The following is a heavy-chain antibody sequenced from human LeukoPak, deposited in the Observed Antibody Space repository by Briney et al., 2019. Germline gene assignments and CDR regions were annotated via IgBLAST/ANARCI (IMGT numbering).Heavy chain of an antibody. Sequence: SETLSLTCTVSGGSISSSSYYWGWIRQPPGKGLEWIGNIYYSGSTYYNPSLKSRVTKSVDTSKNQFSLKLSSVTAADTAVYYCARLFSGSDAFDIWGQGTMVTVSS. J-gene: IGHJ3*02. CDR1: GGSISSSSYY. V-gene: IGHV4-39*01. D-gene: IGHD1-26*01. CDR3: ARLFSGSDAFDI. CDR2: IYYSGST.